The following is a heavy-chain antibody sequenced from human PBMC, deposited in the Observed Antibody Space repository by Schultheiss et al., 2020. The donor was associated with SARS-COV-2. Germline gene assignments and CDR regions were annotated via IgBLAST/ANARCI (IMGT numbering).Heavy chain of an antibody. CDR3: ARDLDSSGYYYSFDY. D-gene: IGHD3-22*01. J-gene: IGHJ4*02. V-gene: IGHV4-38-2*02. CDR2: IYHSGST. Sequence: SETLSLTCTVSGYSISSGYYWGWIRQPPGKGLEWIGSIYHSGSTYYNPSLKSRVTISVDTSKNQFSLKLSSVTAADTAVYYCARDLDSSGYYYSFDYWGQGTLVTVSS. CDR1: GYSISSGYY.